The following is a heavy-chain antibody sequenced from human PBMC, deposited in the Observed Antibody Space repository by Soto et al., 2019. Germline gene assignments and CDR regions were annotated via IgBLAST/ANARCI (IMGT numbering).Heavy chain of an antibody. CDR1: GFTFSSYA. CDR3: AKDRAPYDFWSGYLPYYYYGMDV. Sequence: GGSLRLSCAASGFTFSSYAMSWVRQAPGKGLEWVSAISGSGGSTYYADSVKGRFTISRDNSKNTLYLQMNSLRAEDTAVYYCAKDRAPYDFWSGYLPYYYYGMDVWGQGTTVTV. D-gene: IGHD3-3*01. V-gene: IGHV3-23*01. J-gene: IGHJ6*02. CDR2: ISGSGGST.